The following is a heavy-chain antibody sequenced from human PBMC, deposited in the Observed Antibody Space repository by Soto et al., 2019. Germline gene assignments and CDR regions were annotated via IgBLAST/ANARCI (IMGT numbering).Heavy chain of an antibody. CDR3: ARVNPVNLLYYCYGLDV. Sequence: QVHLVESGGSVVQPGRSLRLSCAASGFTFDTFAIHWVRQTPGKVLEWVALISYDGYNTYYADSVKGRFTISRDNTKNTLYLQMTSLRPDDTGVYYCARVNPVNLLYYCYGLDVWGQGTAVTVSS. CDR1: GFTFDTFA. D-gene: IGHD2-2*02. CDR2: ISYDGYNT. J-gene: IGHJ6*02. V-gene: IGHV3-30*14.